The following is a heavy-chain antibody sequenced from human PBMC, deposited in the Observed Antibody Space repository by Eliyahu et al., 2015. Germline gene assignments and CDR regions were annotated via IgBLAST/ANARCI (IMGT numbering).Heavy chain of an antibody. V-gene: IGHV3-30*18. CDR2: ISHDGRNQ. CDR1: GFTFSSXG. Sequence: QVQVVESGGGVVQPGRSLRLSCAAXGFTFSSXGMHWVRQAPGKGXEWVAGISHDGRNQYYADPVKGRFTISRDNSKNTLYLQMNSLRPEDTAVYYCTKDYREQQLPVDYWGQGSLVTVSS. CDR3: TKDYREQQLPVDY. D-gene: IGHD6-13*01. J-gene: IGHJ4*02.